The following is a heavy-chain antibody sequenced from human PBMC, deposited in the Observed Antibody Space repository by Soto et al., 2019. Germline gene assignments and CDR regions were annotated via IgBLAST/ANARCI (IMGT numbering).Heavy chain of an antibody. V-gene: IGHV1-69*06. CDR3: ARDRGLPYYFDY. Sequence: ASLKVTCKASGGTFSSYAIRWVRQAPGQGLEWMGGIIPIFGTANYAQKFQGRVTITADKSTSTAYMELSSLRSEDTAVYYCARDRGLPYYFDYWGQGTLVTVSS. J-gene: IGHJ4*02. CDR2: IIPIFGTA. CDR1: GGTFSSYA.